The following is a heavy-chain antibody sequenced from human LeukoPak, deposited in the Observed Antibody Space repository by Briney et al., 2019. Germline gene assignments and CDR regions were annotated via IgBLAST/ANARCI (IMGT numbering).Heavy chain of an antibody. CDR2: IWYDGSNI. J-gene: IGHJ3*02. CDR3: ARSRLDAFDI. D-gene: IGHD6-19*01. V-gene: IGHV3-33*01. Sequence: GGSLRLSCAASGFTFSTYGMHWVRQAPGKGLEWLAVIWYDGSNIYYADSVKGRFAISRDNSKNTLFLQMNSLTAEDTAMFYCARSRLDAFDIWGQGTMVTVSS. CDR1: GFTFSTYG.